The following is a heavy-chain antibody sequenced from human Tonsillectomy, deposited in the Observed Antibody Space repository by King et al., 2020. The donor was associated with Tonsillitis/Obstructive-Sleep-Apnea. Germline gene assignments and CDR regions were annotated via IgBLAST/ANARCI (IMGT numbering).Heavy chain of an antibody. Sequence: QLVQSGAEVKKPGESLRISCKGSGYTFTSYWITWVRQRPGKGLEWMGRIDPSDSYTNFSPSFQGHVTISADKSIITAYLQWSTLKASDTAMYYCARHSEYYYDSCDYLHAFDIWGQGTMVTVSS. V-gene: IGHV5-10-1*01. CDR1: GYTFTSYW. J-gene: IGHJ3*02. D-gene: IGHD3-22*01. CDR3: ARHSEYYYDSCDYLHAFDI. CDR2: IDPSDSYT.